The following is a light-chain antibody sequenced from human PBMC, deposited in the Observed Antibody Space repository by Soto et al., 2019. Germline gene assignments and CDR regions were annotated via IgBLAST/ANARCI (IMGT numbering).Light chain of an antibody. J-gene: IGKJ3*01. CDR3: QQSYSTPF. Sequence: DIQMTQSPSTLSASVGDRVTITCRASQSISSWLACYQHKPGKTPKLLMYAASSLQSGVPSRFSGSGSGTDFTLTISSLQPEDFATYYCQQSYSTPFFGPGTKVDIK. CDR2: AAS. V-gene: IGKV1-39*01. CDR1: QSISSW.